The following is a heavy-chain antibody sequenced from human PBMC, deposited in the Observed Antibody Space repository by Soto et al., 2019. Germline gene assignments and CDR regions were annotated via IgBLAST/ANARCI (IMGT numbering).Heavy chain of an antibody. CDR3: EKDQGRFGKKKNYYYGMDV. D-gene: IGHD3-10*01. J-gene: IGHJ6*02. CDR1: GFTFSSYG. V-gene: IGHV3-30*18. CDR2: ISYDGSNK. Sequence: GGSLRLSCAASGFTFSSYGMHWVRQAPGKGLEWVAVISYDGSNKYYADSVKGRFTISRDNSKNTLYLQMNSLRAEDTAVYYCEKDQGRFGKKKNYYYGMDVWGQGTTVTVSS.